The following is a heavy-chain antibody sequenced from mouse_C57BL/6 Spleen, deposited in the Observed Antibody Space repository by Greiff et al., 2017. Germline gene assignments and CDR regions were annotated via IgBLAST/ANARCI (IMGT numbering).Heavy chain of an antibody. J-gene: IGHJ4*01. CDR2: ISSGGSYT. CDR3: ARHEAGYYAMDY. CDR1: GFTFSSYG. D-gene: IGHD3-2*02. Sequence: EVQGVESGGDLVKPGGSLKLSCAASGFTFSSYGMSWVRQTPDKRLEWVATISSGGSYTYYPDSVKGRFTISRDNAKNTLYLQMSSLKSEDTAMYYCARHEAGYYAMDYWGQGTSVTVSS. V-gene: IGHV5-6*01.